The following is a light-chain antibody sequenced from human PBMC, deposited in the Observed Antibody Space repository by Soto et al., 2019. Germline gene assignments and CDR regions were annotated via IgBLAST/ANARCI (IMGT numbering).Light chain of an antibody. CDR2: TDS. V-gene: IGKV2-30*01. J-gene: IGKJ3*01. CDR1: QSLGYSDGNTY. Sequence: DVVMTQSPLSLSVTLGQPASISCRSSQSLGYSDGNTYLNWFHQRPGQSPRRLICTDSDRDSGVPTRFSGIGSGSDFTLKISRVEPEDVGVYSYMHGTHWPSTFGPGTKVDIK. CDR3: MHGTHWPST.